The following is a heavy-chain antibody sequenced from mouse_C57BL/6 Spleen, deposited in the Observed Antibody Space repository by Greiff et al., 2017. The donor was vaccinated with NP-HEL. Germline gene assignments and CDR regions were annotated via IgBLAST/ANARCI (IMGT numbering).Heavy chain of an antibody. J-gene: IGHJ4*01. CDR2: INPNNGGT. D-gene: IGHD3-3*01. V-gene: IGHV1-26*01. CDR3: AKGGRLAMDY. Sequence: VQLQQSGPELVKPGASVKISCKASGYTFTDYYMNWVKQSHGKSLEWIGDINPNNGGTSYNQKFKGKATLTVDKSSSTAYMELRSLTSEDSAVYYCAKGGRLAMDYWGQGTSVTVSS. CDR1: GYTFTDYY.